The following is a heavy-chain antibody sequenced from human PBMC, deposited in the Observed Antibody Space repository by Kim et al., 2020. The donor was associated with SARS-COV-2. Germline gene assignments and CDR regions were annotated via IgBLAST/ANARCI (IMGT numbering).Heavy chain of an antibody. Sequence: GGSLRLSCAASGFTFDDYAMHWVRQAPGKGLEWVSLISGDGGSTYYADSVKGRFTISRDNSKNSLYLQMNSLRTEDTVLYYCAKDAIFRGMDVWGQGTTVTVSS. J-gene: IGHJ6*02. V-gene: IGHV3-43*02. CDR1: GFTFDDYA. CDR3: AKDAIFRGMDV. CDR2: ISGDGGST. D-gene: IGHD2-2*01.